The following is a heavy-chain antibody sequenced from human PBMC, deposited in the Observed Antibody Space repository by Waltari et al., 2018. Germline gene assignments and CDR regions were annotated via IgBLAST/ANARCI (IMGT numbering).Heavy chain of an antibody. CDR3: AKSAGGFYDY. CDR2: IYSDDST. D-gene: IGHD3-3*01. J-gene: IGHJ4*02. CDR1: GFLFGDFG. Sequence: VQLVESGGGVVQPGGYVMLSCAASGFLFGDFGMHWVRQAPGRGLEWVSAIYSDDSTHYADSVKGRFLISRDNSKKTVYLEINGLRGEDTAIYYCAKSAGGFYDYWGQGTLVTVSS. V-gene: IGHV3-NL1*01.